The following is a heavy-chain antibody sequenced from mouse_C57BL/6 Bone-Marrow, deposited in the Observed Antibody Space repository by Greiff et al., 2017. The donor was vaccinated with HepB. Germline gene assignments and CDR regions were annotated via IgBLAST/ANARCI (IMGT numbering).Heavy chain of an antibody. CDR2: IWSDGST. Sequence: QVQLKQSGPGLVAPSQSLSITCTVSGFSLTSYGVHWVRQPPGKGLEWLVVIWSDGSTTYNSALKSRLSISKDNSKSQVFLKMNSLQTDDTAMYYCARHDYDGHYYAMDYWGQGTSVTVSS. J-gene: IGHJ4*01. V-gene: IGHV2-6-1*01. CDR3: ARHDYDGHYYAMDY. CDR1: GFSLTSYG. D-gene: IGHD2-4*01.